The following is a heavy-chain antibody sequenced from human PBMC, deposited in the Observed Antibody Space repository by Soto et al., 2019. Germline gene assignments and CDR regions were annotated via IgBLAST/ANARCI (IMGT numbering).Heavy chain of an antibody. Sequence: PGGSLRLSCAASGFTFSNAWMNWVRQAPGKGLEWVGRIKSKTDGGTTDYAAPVKGRFTISRDDSKNTLYLQMNSLKTEDTAVFYFTTAAPRYYYGWGFLATAGGGKGTLVTVSS. V-gene: IGHV3-15*07. CDR1: GFTFSNAW. D-gene: IGHD3-10*01. CDR2: IKSKTDGGTT. J-gene: IGHJ4*02. CDR3: TTAAPRYYYGWGFLATAG.